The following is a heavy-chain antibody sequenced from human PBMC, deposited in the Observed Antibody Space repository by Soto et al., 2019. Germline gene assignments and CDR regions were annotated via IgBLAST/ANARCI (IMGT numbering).Heavy chain of an antibody. Sequence: QVQLVQSGAEVKKPGASVEVSCKASGYIFTKYGISWVRQAPGQGRAWMGWISAYNGNTNYAQKLQGRVTMTTDTSTSTAYMELMSLTSDDTAVYYCARDVPTVATGGPDYWGQGSLVTVSS. CDR3: ARDVPTVATGGPDY. CDR2: ISAYNGNT. V-gene: IGHV1-18*01. CDR1: GYIFTKYG. D-gene: IGHD4-17*01. J-gene: IGHJ4*02.